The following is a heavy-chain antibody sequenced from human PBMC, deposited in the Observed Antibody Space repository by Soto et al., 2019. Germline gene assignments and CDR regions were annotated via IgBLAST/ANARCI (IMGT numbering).Heavy chain of an antibody. D-gene: IGHD3-22*01. Sequence: QVQLVPSGAEVKKPGASVKVSCKASGYTFTTYGISWVRQAPGQGLEWMGWISAYNGNTNYAQKLQGRVTMTTDTSTSTAYMELRSLGSDDTAVYYCAREGPDGGYYYPNWFDPWGQGTMVTVSS. J-gene: IGHJ5*02. CDR2: ISAYNGNT. CDR1: GYTFTTYG. V-gene: IGHV1-18*01. CDR3: AREGPDGGYYYPNWFDP.